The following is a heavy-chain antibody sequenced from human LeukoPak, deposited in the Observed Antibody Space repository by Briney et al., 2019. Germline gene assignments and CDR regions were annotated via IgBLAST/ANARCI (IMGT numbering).Heavy chain of an antibody. D-gene: IGHD1-26*01. V-gene: IGHV1-69*05. CDR3: ASHSRSPGAFDI. J-gene: IGHJ3*02. Sequence: SVKVSCKASGGTFSSYAISWVRQAPGQGLEWMGGIIPIFGTANYAQKFQGRVTISTDESTSTAYMELSSLRSEDTAVYYCASHSRSPGAFDIWGQGTMVTVSS. CDR1: GGTFSSYA. CDR2: IIPIFGTA.